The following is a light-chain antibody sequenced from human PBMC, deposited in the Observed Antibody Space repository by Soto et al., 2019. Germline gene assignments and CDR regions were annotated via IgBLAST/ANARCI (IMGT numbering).Light chain of an antibody. J-gene: IGKJ1*01. CDR3: QQYNNWPQT. CDR2: GAS. V-gene: IGKV3-20*01. CDR1: QSVSSSY. Sequence: EIVLTQSPATLSLSPAETATLSRRASQSVSSSYLDWYQQKPGQAPRLLIYGASSRATGIPDRFSGSGSGTDFTLTISRLEPEDFAVYYCQQYNNWPQTFGQGTKVDIK.